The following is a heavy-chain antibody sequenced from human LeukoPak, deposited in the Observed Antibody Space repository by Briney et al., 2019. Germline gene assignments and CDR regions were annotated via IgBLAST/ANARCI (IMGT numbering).Heavy chain of an antibody. CDR1: GYTFTSYD. Sequence: ASVTVSFKSSGYTFTSYDINWVRQATGQGLEWMGWMNPNSANTGYAQKFQGRVTMTRNTSISTAYMELSSLTSEDTAVYYCARRNKDDDNFRLVDYWGQGTLVTVSS. D-gene: IGHD5-24*01. CDR2: MNPNSANT. CDR3: ARRNKDDDNFRLVDY. J-gene: IGHJ4*02. V-gene: IGHV1-8*01.